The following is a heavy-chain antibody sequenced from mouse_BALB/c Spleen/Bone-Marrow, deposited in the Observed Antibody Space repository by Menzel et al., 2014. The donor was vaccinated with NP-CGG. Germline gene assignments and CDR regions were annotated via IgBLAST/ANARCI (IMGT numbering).Heavy chain of an antibody. CDR2: IDPYYGGT. CDR1: GYSFTGYN. D-gene: IGHD6-2*01. Sequence: LMESGPELEKPGASVKISCKASGYSFTGYNMNWLKQSNGKSLEWIGDIDPYYGGTSYNQKFKGKATLTVDKSSSTAYMLLKSLTSEDSAVYYCAKSVSLRAMDYWGQGTSVTVSS. J-gene: IGHJ4*01. V-gene: IGHV1-39*01. CDR3: AKSVSLRAMDY.